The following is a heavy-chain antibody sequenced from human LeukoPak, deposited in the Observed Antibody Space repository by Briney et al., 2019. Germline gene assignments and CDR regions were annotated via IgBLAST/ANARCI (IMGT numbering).Heavy chain of an antibody. Sequence: PGGSLRLSCAASGFTFSSYAMHWVRQAPGKGLEWVAVISYDGSNKYYADSVKGRFTISRDNSKNTLYLQMNSLRAEDTAVYYCAGHLSSSHGDAFDIWGQGTMVTVSS. J-gene: IGHJ3*02. CDR3: AGHLSSSHGDAFDI. V-gene: IGHV3-30*04. D-gene: IGHD6-13*01. CDR1: GFTFSSYA. CDR2: ISYDGSNK.